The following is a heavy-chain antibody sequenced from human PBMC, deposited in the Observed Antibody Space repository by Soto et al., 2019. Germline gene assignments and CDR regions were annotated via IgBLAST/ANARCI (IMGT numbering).Heavy chain of an antibody. Sequence: QVQLVQSGAEVKKPGASVKVSCKASGYTFTDYAIHWVRQAPGQRLEWMGWITVGNGNTKYSQKFQGRIAITRDTSASTAYMELRSLRSEDTAVYYCPREVGYTYGYWFDPWGQGTLVTVSS. V-gene: IGHV1-3*01. CDR3: PREVGYTYGYWFDP. CDR2: ITVGNGNT. D-gene: IGHD5-18*01. J-gene: IGHJ5*02. CDR1: GYTFTDYA.